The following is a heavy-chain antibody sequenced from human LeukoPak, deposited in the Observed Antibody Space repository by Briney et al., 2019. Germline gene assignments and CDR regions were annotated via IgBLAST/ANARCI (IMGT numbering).Heavy chain of an antibody. CDR3: GRGSGTEGGVDY. CDR2: MYPNDGTT. CDR1: RYTFISYY. D-gene: IGHD3-10*01. V-gene: IGHV1-46*01. J-gene: IGHJ4*02. Sequence: ASVKVSCKPSRYTFISYYMHGVRQAPGQGVKWVGIMYPNDGTTSSAQKFQGRVTMTRETSTTTVYMELSSLTSEDTAVDYCGRGSGTEGGVDYWGQGTLVTVSS.